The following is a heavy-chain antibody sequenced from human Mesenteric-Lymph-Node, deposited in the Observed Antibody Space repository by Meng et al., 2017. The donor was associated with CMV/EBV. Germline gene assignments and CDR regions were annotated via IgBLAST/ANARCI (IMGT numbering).Heavy chain of an antibody. Sequence: GGSLRLSCVASGFTFSIYAMTWVRQAPGKGLEWVANIKQDGSEKYYLDSVKGRFTVSRDNAKNSLYLQMNSLRGEDTAVYYCARVIVGATLGLIYYGMDVWGQGTTVTVSS. CDR3: ARVIVGATLGLIYYGMDV. J-gene: IGHJ6*02. CDR2: IKQDGSEK. CDR1: GFTFSIYA. V-gene: IGHV3-7*01. D-gene: IGHD1-26*01.